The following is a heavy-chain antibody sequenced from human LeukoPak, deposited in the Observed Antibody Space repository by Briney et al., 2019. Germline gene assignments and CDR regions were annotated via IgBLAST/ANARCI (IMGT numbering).Heavy chain of an antibody. CDR3: AKALIVGVTRGVDYFDY. Sequence: GRSLRLSCAASGFTFDDYAMHWVRQAPGKGLEWVSGISWNSGSIGYADSVKGRFTISRDNAKKSLYLQMNSLRAEDTALYYCAKALIVGVTRGVDYFDYWGQGTLVTVSS. CDR2: ISWNSGSI. J-gene: IGHJ4*02. V-gene: IGHV3-9*01. CDR1: GFTFDDYA. D-gene: IGHD1-26*01.